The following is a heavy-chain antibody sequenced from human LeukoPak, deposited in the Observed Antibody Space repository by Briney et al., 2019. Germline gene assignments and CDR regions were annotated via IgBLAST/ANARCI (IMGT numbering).Heavy chain of an antibody. CDR2: INPNGGGT. D-gene: IGHD3-9*01. J-gene: IGHJ4*02. Sequence: ASVKVSCKASGYTFTGYYMHWVRQAPGQGLEWMGRINPNGGGTNYAQKFQGRVTMTRDTSISTAYMELSRLRSDDTAVYYCARGNPTQLLRYFDWLLDYWGQGTLVTVPS. V-gene: IGHV1-2*06. CDR1: GYTFTGYY. CDR3: ARGNPTQLLRYFDWLLDY.